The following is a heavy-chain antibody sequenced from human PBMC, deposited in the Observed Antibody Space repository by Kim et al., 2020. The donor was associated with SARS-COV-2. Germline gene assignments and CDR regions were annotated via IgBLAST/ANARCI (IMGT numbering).Heavy chain of an antibody. V-gene: IGHV3-30*18. CDR3: AKVPAASLYYYYGMDV. D-gene: IGHD2-2*01. CDR2: ISYDGSNK. CDR1: GFTFSSYG. J-gene: IGHJ6*02. Sequence: GGSLRLSCAASGFTFSSYGMHWVRQAPGKGLEWVAVISYDGSNKYYADSVKGRFTISRDNSKNTLYLQMNSLRAEDTAVYYCAKVPAASLYYYYGMDVWGQGTTVTVSS.